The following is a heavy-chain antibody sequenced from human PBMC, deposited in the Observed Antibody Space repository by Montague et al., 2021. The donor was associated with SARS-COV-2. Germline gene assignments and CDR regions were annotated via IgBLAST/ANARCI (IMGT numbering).Heavy chain of an antibody. CDR3: VRDLYCRSTACIGNAFDV. CDR2: VFSGGNS. D-gene: IGHD2-2*01. Sequence: SDTLSLTCTVSGAFITSHYWSWIRQPPGKGLEWIGNVFSGGNSKYKPSLKSRVTLSVDTSKNQFSLKLTSVTTADTALYYCVRDLYCRSTACIGNAFDVWGQGTMVSVFS. V-gene: IGHV4-59*11. CDR1: GAFITSHY. J-gene: IGHJ3*01.